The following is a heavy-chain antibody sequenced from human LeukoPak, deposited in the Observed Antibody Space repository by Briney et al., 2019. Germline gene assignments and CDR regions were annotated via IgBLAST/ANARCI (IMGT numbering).Heavy chain of an antibody. Sequence: GGSLRLSCAAYGFTFSSYSMNWVRQAPGRGLEWVSYISSSGSPLHYADSVKGRFTISRDSAKSSLYLQLNSLRDEDTAVYYCAREYSSSSGKALDYWGQGTLVTVSS. J-gene: IGHJ4*02. D-gene: IGHD6-6*01. CDR2: ISSSGSPL. V-gene: IGHV3-48*02. CDR1: GFTFSSYS. CDR3: AREYSSSSGKALDY.